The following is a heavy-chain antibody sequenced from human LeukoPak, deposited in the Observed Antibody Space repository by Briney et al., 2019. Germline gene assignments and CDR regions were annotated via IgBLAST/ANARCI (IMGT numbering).Heavy chain of an antibody. CDR2: ISSSSTI. CDR3: ARVVVTPRLGVYYFDY. V-gene: IGHV3-69-1*01. Sequence: PGGSLRLSCAASGFTFSDYYMNWVRQAPGKGLEWVSYISSSSTIYYADSVKGRFTISRDNAKNSLYLQMNSLRAEDTAVYSCARVVVTPRLGVYYFDYWGQGTLVTVSS. CDR1: GFTFSDYY. D-gene: IGHD4-23*01. J-gene: IGHJ4*02.